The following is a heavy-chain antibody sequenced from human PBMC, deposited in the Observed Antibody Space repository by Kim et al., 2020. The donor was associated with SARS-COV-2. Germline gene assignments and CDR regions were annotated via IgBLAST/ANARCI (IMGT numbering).Heavy chain of an antibody. CDR3: ARDDFYGSGSYYNEQPTYYYDYGMDV. V-gene: IGHV3-7*03. CDR1: GFTFSSYW. J-gene: IGHJ6*02. Sequence: GGSLRLSCAASGFTFSSYWMSWVRQAPGKGLEWVANIKQDGSEKYYVDSVKGRFTISRDNAKNSLYLQMNSLRAEDTAVYYCARDDFYGSGSYYNEQPTYYYDYGMDVWGQGTTVTVSS. CDR2: IKQDGSEK. D-gene: IGHD3-10*01.